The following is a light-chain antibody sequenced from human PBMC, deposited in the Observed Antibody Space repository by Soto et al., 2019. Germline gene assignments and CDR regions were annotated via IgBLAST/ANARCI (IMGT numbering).Light chain of an antibody. Sequence: DIQMTQSPSTLSASVGDRVTITCRASQSISSWLAWYQQKPGKAPKLLIYDASNLETGVPSRFSGSGSGIDFTFTISSLQPADIATYYCQPYDNLPLTFGGGNRVDIK. V-gene: IGKV1-33*01. CDR2: DAS. CDR1: QSISSW. CDR3: QPYDNLPLT. J-gene: IGKJ4*01.